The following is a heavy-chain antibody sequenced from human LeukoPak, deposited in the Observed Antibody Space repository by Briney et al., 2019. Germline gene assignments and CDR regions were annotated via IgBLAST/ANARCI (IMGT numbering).Heavy chain of an antibody. CDR1: GFTFSNSA. J-gene: IGHJ4*02. D-gene: IGHD3-22*01. CDR3: AKRGVVIRVILVGFHKEAYYFDS. Sequence: GALRLSCAASGFTFSNSAMSWVRQAPGKGLEWVAGISDSGDTTNYADSVKGRFTISRDNPKNTLYLQMNSLRAEDTAVYFCAKRGVVIRVILVGFHKEAYYFDSWGQGALVTVSS. V-gene: IGHV3-23*01. CDR2: ISDSGDTT.